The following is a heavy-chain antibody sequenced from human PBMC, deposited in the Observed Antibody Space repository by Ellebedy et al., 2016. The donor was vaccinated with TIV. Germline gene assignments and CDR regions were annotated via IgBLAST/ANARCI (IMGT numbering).Heavy chain of an antibody. Sequence: SVKVSCKASGGTFNSHAISWVRQAPGQGLEWMGGITGMFRTVNYAQKFQGRVTITADEFMTRAYMELSSLRSEDTAVYYCARGGAYYQRYFDDWGQGTLVTVSS. CDR3: ARGGAYYQRYFDD. CDR2: ITGMFRTV. V-gene: IGHV1-69*13. CDR1: GGTFNSHA. J-gene: IGHJ4*02. D-gene: IGHD3-10*01.